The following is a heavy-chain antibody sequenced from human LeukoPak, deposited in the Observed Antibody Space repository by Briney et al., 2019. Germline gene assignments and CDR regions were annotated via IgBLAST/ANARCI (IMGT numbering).Heavy chain of an antibody. CDR1: GFTFSSYA. CDR2: ISGSGGST. Sequence: PGGSLRLSCAASGFTFSSYAMGWVRQAPGKGLEWVSAISGSGGSTYYADSVKGRFTISRDNSKNTLYLQMNSLRAEDTAVYYCAKDIAAADFFDYWGQGTLVTVSS. J-gene: IGHJ4*02. V-gene: IGHV3-23*01. CDR3: AKDIAAADFFDY. D-gene: IGHD6-13*01.